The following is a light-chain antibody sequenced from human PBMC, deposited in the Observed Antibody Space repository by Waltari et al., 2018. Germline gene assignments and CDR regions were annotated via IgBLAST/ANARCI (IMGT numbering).Light chain of an antibody. CDR2: LTRDGTH. V-gene: IGLV4-69*01. Sequence: QLVLTQSPSASPSLGASVKPTCTLSSGHSTSALSWPHQQPEKCPRYLMRLTRDGTHTKGDRIPDRCSGSSSGAERNLTTVLLQPEEEADDFCQSWDTGPWMVFGGGTKLTVL. J-gene: IGLJ2*01. CDR1: SGHSTSA. CDR3: QSWDTGPWMV.